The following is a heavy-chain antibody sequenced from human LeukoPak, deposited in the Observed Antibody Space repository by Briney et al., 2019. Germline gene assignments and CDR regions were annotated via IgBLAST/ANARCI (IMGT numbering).Heavy chain of an antibody. J-gene: IGHJ5*02. Sequence: GGSLRLSCAASGFTFSSYSMSWVRQAPGKGLEWVSSISGSAHSTFYADSVKGRFTISRDNLRNTLYLHMASLRPDDTALYYCAKDLRTPSAWGQGTLVTVSS. D-gene: IGHD1-14*01. CDR2: ISGSAHST. CDR3: AKDLRTPSA. CDR1: GFTFSSYS. V-gene: IGHV3-23*01.